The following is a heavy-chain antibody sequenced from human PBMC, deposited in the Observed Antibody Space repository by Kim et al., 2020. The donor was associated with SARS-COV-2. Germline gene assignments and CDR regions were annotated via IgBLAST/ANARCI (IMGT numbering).Heavy chain of an antibody. CDR2: IYYSGST. J-gene: IGHJ4*02. CDR3: ARQILSYGDYVTQFDY. V-gene: IGHV4-39*01. D-gene: IGHD4-17*01. Sequence: SETLSLTCTVSGGSISSSSYYWGWIRQPPGKGLEWIGSIYYSGSTYYNPSLKSRVTISVDTSKNQFSLKLSSVTAADTAVYYCARQILSYGDYVTQFDYWGQGTLVTVSS. CDR1: GGSISSSSYY.